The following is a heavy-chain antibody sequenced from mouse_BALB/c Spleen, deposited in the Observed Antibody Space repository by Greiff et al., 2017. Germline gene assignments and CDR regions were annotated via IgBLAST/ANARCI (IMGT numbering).Heavy chain of an antibody. V-gene: IGHV7-3*02. Sequence: EVKLVESGGGLVQPGGSLRLSCATSGFTFTDYDMSWVRQPPGKALEWLGFIRNKANGYTTEYSASVKGRFTISRDNSQSILYLQMNTLRAEDSATYYCARDMDYWGQGTSVTVSS. CDR1: GFTFTDYD. CDR2: IRNKANGYTT. J-gene: IGHJ4*01. CDR3: ARDMDY.